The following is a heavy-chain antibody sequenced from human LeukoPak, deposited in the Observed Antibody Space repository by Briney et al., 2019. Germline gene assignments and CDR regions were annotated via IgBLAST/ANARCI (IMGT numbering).Heavy chain of an antibody. CDR2: IYQSGST. CDR1: GCTISSGGYY. Sequence: PSGTLSLTCAVSGCTISSGGYYWLWLPQPRGKGRVWIMYIYQSGSTYYNPSLKSRVTISVDRSKNQFSLKQSSVTAADTAVYYCARGVVRGVIFYGMDVWGQATTVTVSS. D-gene: IGHD3-10*01. V-gene: IGHV4-30-2*01. J-gene: IGHJ6*02. CDR3: ARGVVRGVIFYGMDV.